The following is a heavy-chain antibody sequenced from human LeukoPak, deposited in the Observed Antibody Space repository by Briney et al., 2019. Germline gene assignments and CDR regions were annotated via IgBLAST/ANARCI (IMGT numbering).Heavy chain of an antibody. CDR2: ISAYNGNT. D-gene: IGHD2-15*01. J-gene: IGHJ4*02. CDR3: ARDCSGGSCYSGLFDY. Sequence: GASVKVSCKASGYTFTSYGISWVRQAPGQGLEWMGWISAYNGNTNYAQKLQGRVTMTTDTSTSTAYMELRSLRSDDTAVYYCARDCSGGSCYSGLFDYWGQGTLVTVSS. V-gene: IGHV1-18*01. CDR1: GYTFTSYG.